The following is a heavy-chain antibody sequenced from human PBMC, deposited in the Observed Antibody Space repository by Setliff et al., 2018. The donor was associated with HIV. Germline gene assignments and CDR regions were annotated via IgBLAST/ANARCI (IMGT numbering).Heavy chain of an antibody. J-gene: IGHJ6*03. V-gene: IGHV4-4*08. CDR1: GASIRSQY. D-gene: IGHD2-15*01. CDR2: IYTSETT. CDR3: ARVVAATHYYYYYMDV. Sequence: SETLSLTCTVSGASIRSQYWSWTRQPAGKELEGIGHIYTSETTNYNPSLKSRVTISLDTSNNHFSLKLRSVTATDTAVYYCARVVAATHYYYYYMDVWGKGTTVTVSS.